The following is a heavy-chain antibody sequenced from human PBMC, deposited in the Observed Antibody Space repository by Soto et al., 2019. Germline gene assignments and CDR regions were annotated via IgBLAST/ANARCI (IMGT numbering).Heavy chain of an antibody. CDR1: GGSISSSSYY. CDR3: ARPLPYGSGSYFGWFDP. J-gene: IGHJ5*02. Sequence: QLQLQELGPGLVKPSETLSLTCTVSGGSISSSSYYWGWIRQPPGKGLEWIGSIYYSGSTYYNPSLKSRVTISVDTSKNQFSLKLSSVTAADTAVYYCARPLPYGSGSYFGWFDPWGQGTLVTVSS. V-gene: IGHV4-39*01. CDR2: IYYSGST. D-gene: IGHD3-10*01.